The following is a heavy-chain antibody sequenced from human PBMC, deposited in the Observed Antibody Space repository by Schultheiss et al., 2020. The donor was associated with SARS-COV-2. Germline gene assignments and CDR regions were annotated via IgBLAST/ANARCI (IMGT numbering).Heavy chain of an antibody. CDR3: ARGSGIWNNWFDP. Sequence: GGSLRLSCAASGFTVSSNYMSWVRQAPGKGLEWVSVIYSGGSTYYADSVKGRFTISRDNSKNTLYLQMNSLRAEDTAVYYCARGSGIWNNWFDPWGQGTLVTVSS. CDR2: IYSGGST. D-gene: IGHD3-3*01. J-gene: IGHJ5*02. V-gene: IGHV3-53*01. CDR1: GFTVSSNY.